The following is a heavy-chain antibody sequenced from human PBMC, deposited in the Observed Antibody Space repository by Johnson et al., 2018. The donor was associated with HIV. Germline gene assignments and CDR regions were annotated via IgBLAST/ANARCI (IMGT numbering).Heavy chain of an antibody. D-gene: IGHD3-22*01. CDR2: VSGSGTGT. CDR1: GFTFSSYA. J-gene: IGHJ3*01. Sequence: VQLVESGGGLVQPGGSLRLSCAASGFTFSSYAMSWVRQSPGKGLEWVSAVSGSGTGTYYADSVTGRVTISRDNSKSTLFLQMNSLRAEDTAGYYCAKARRAYDSRGYYYAYDAFDLWGQGTMVTVSS. CDR3: AKARRAYDSRGYYYAYDAFDL. V-gene: IGHV3-23*04.